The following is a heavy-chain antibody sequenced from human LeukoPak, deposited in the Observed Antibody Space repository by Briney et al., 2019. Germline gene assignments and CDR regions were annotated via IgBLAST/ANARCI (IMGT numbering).Heavy chain of an antibody. CDR2: IYYSGNT. CDR3: ARQTGSGLFILP. Sequence: PSETLSLTCTVSGGSISSSSYYWHWVRQPPGKGLEWIGSIYYSGNTYYNASLKSQVSISIDTSKNQFSLRLTSVTAADTAVYYCARQTGSGLFILPGGQGTLVTVSS. CDR1: GGSISSSSYY. V-gene: IGHV4-39*01. J-gene: IGHJ4*02. D-gene: IGHD3/OR15-3a*01.